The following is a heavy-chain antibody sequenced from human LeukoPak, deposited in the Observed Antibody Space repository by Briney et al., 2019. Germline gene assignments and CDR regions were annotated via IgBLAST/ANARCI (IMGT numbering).Heavy chain of an antibody. D-gene: IGHD3-10*01. J-gene: IGHJ6*03. CDR1: GFTVRSNY. CDR2: IYSGGST. V-gene: IGHV3-53*01. Sequence: PGGSLRLSCAASGFTVRSNYMSWVRQAPGKGLEWVSVIYSGGSTNYADSVKGRFTISRDNSKNTLYLQMNSLRADDTAVYYCARVYYGSGSLYYYYYYMDVWGKGTTVTISS. CDR3: ARVYYGSGSLYYYYYYMDV.